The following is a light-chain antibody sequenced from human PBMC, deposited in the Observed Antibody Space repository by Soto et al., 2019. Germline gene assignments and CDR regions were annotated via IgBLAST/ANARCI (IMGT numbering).Light chain of an antibody. CDR3: GTWDSSLSTVL. J-gene: IGLJ2*01. CDR2: DSS. Sequence: QSVLTQPPSVSAAPGQKVTIAFSGSGSNIGSNYLSLYQQLPGTAPKVVIYDSSERPSGIPDRFSGSKSGTSATLAITGLQTGDEADYYCGTWDSSLSTVLFGGGTKVTVL. CDR1: GSNIGSNY. V-gene: IGLV1-51*01.